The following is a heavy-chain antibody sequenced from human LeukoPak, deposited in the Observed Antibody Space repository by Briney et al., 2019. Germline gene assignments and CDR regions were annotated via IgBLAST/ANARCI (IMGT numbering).Heavy chain of an antibody. Sequence: TGGSLRLSCAASGFTVSSNYMTWVRQAPGKGLEWVSVVYGGDTTYYADSVKGRFTISRDNSKNTLYLQMNSLRAEDTAVYYCARSIVVVTAPFDYWGQGTLVTVSS. J-gene: IGHJ4*02. CDR3: ARSIVVVTAPFDY. D-gene: IGHD2-21*02. CDR2: VYGGDTT. CDR1: GFTVSSNY. V-gene: IGHV3-66*02.